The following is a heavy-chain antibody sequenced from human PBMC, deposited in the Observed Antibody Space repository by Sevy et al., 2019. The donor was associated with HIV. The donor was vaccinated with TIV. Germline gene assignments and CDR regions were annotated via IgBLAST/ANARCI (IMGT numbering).Heavy chain of an antibody. Sequence: ASVKVSCKASGYTFTGYYMHWVRQAPGQGLEWMGWINPNSGGTNYAQKFQGRVTRTRDTSISTAYMELSRLRSDDTAVYYCARMFLYYDILTGYSDDYWGQGTLVTVSS. D-gene: IGHD3-9*01. J-gene: IGHJ4*02. V-gene: IGHV1-2*02. CDR1: GYTFTGYY. CDR3: ARMFLYYDILTGYSDDY. CDR2: INPNSGGT.